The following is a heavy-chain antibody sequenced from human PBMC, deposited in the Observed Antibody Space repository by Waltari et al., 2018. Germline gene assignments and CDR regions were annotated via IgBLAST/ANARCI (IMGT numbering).Heavy chain of an antibody. J-gene: IGHJ5*01. Sequence: LQLQESGPGLVKASETLSLNCTVSDDSTRYSSYCWGWIRQPPGKGLEWIGSVYISGTTYYNPSLKGRVTMSLETSKNQFSLKLKSVTAADTAVYYCARGGYYYDTLGDSWGQGTLVTVSS. CDR1: DDSTRYSSYC. D-gene: IGHD3-22*01. CDR2: VYISGTT. CDR3: ARGGYYYDTLGDS. V-gene: IGHV4-39*07.